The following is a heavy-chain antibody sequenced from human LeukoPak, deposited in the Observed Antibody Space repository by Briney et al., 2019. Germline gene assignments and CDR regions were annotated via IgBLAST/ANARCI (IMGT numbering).Heavy chain of an antibody. CDR3: ARRGITYSSSFFAF. V-gene: IGHV4-39*01. D-gene: IGHD2-2*01. CDR2: IFYSGNT. J-gene: IGHJ4*02. Sequence: SETLSLTWTVSGGSIGSSNYYWGWIRQPPGKGLEWIGHIFYSGNTYYNPSLRSRVTISVDTSKNQFSLHLSSVTAAGTATYYCARRGITYSSSFFAFWGQGTLVTVSS. CDR1: GGSIGSSNYY.